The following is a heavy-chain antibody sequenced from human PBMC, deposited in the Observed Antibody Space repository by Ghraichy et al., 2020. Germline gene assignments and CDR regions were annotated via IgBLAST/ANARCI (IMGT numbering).Heavy chain of an antibody. J-gene: IGHJ6*03. D-gene: IGHD5-18*01. Sequence: SETLSLTCTVSGGSISSSSYYWGWIRQPPGKGLEWIGSIYYSGSTYYNPSLKSRVTISVDTSKNQFSLKLSSVTAADTAVYYCARLKSLHFPLNSRSWIQLWNYYYYYMDVWGKGTTVTVSS. CDR2: IYYSGST. V-gene: IGHV4-39*01. CDR3: ARLKSLHFPLNSRSWIQLWNYYYYYMDV. CDR1: GGSISSSSYY.